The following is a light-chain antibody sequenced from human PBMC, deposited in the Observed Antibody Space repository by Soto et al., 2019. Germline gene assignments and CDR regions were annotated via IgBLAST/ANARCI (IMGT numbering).Light chain of an antibody. CDR1: SSDVGDYNY. CDR3: SSYAGSDVVV. CDR2: EVN. V-gene: IGLV2-8*01. Sequence: QSVLTQPPSASGSPGQSVTISCTGTSSDVGDYNYVSWYQQHPGKAPKLMIYEVNKRPSGVPDRFSGSKAGNTASLTVFGLQAEDEADYYCSSYAGSDVVVFGTGTKVTVL. J-gene: IGLJ1*01.